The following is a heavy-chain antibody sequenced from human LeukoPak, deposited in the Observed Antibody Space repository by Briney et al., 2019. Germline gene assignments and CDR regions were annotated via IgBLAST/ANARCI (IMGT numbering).Heavy chain of an antibody. Sequence: GGSLRLSCAASGFTFSSYAMSWIRQAPGKGLEWVSTISGSGGSTYFADSVKGRFTISRDNSKKTLYLQMNSLRAGDTAVYYCARAVAGYYFDYWGQGILVTVSS. V-gene: IGHV3-23*01. CDR3: ARAVAGYYFDY. CDR2: ISGSGGST. CDR1: GFTFSSYA. J-gene: IGHJ4*02. D-gene: IGHD6-19*01.